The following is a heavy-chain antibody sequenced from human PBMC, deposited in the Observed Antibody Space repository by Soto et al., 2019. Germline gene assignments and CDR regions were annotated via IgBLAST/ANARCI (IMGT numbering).Heavy chain of an antibody. CDR2: IYHSGST. D-gene: IGHD6-13*01. CDR3: ARSGNWCLDY. J-gene: IGHJ4*02. Sequence: PSETLSLTCAVSSGSISNGYWWSWVRQPPGKGLEWIGEIYHSGSTNYNPSLKSRVTISVDKSKNQFSLRLTSVTAADTAVYYCARSGNWCLDYWGQGTLVTVSS. V-gene: IGHV4-4*02. CDR1: SGSISNGYW.